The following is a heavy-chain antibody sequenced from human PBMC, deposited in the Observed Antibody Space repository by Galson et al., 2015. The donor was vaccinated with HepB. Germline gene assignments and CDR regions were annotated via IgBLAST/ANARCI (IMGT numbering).Heavy chain of an antibody. V-gene: IGHV6-1*01. CDR2: TYYRSKWYN. CDR3: ARDYYDSSGYYSHPPIFDY. CDR1: GDSVSSNSAA. D-gene: IGHD3-22*01. J-gene: IGHJ4*02. Sequence: CAISGDSVSSNSAAWNWIRQSSSRGLEWLGRTYYRSKWYNDYAVSAKSRITINPDTSKNQFSLQLNSVTPEDTAVYYCARDYYDSSGYYSHPPIFDYWGQGTLVTVSS.